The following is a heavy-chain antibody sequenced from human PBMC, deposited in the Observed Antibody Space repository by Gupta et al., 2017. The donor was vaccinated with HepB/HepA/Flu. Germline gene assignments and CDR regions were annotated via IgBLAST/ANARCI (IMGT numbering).Heavy chain of an antibody. CDR3: ARILQLWSKNYYYYYGMDV. D-gene: IGHD5-18*01. CDR1: GFSLSNARMG. Sequence: QVTLKESGPVLVKPTETLTLTCTVSGFSLSNARMGVSWIRQPPGKALEWLAHIFSNDEKSYSTSLKSRLTISKDTSKSQVVLTMTNMDPVDTATYYCARILQLWSKNYYYYYGMDVWGQGTTVTVSS. V-gene: IGHV2-26*01. CDR2: IFSNDEK. J-gene: IGHJ6*02.